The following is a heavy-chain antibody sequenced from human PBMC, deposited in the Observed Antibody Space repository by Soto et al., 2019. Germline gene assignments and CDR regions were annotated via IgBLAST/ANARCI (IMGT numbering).Heavy chain of an antibody. CDR1: GFTFSSYS. Sequence: GGSLRLSCAASGFTFSSYSMNWVRQAPGKGLEWVSYISSSSSTIYYADSVKGRFTISRDNAKNSLYLQMNSLRAEDTAVYYCARGTTVTHELPDYYYYMDVWGKGTTVTVSS. CDR2: ISSSSSTI. V-gene: IGHV3-48*01. J-gene: IGHJ6*03. D-gene: IGHD4-17*01. CDR3: ARGTTVTHELPDYYYYMDV.